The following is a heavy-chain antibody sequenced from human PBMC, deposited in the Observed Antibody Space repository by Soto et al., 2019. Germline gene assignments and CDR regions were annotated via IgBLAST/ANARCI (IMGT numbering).Heavy chain of an antibody. J-gene: IGHJ3*02. CDR3: ARPPRTTTVTTLGAFDI. Sequence: QLQLQESGPGLVKPSETLSLTCTVSGGSISSSSYYWGWIRQPPGKGLEWIGSIYYSGSTYYNPSLKSRVTISVDTSKNQFSLKLSSVTAADTAVYYCARPPRTTTVTTLGAFDIWGQGTMVTVSS. V-gene: IGHV4-39*01. CDR1: GGSISSSSYY. CDR2: IYYSGST. D-gene: IGHD4-17*01.